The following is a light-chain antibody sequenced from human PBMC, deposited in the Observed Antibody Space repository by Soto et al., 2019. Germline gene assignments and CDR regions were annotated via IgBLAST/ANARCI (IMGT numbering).Light chain of an antibody. CDR2: GNS. J-gene: IGLJ1*01. CDR1: SSNIGAGYD. CDR3: QSYDSSLSGYV. Sequence: QSVLTQPPSVSVAPGQRVTISCTGSSSNIGAGYDVHWYQQLPGTAPKLLIYGNSNRPSGVPVRFSGSKSGTSASLAITGLQAEDEADYYCQSYDSSLSGYVFGTGTKLTVL. V-gene: IGLV1-40*01.